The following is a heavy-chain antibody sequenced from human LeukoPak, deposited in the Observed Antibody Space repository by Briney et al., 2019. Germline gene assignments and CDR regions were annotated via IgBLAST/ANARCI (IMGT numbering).Heavy chain of an antibody. J-gene: IGHJ4*02. CDR2: IRIDGSDK. CDR1: GFSFSNYG. Sequence: PGGSLRLSCAATGFSFSNYGMHWVRQAPGKGLEWVAFIRIDGSDKYYADSVKGRFTISRDNSKNTLYLQMNSLRAEDTAVYYCAKTSGTHDYWGQGTLVTVSS. CDR3: AKTSGTHDY. V-gene: IGHV3-30*02.